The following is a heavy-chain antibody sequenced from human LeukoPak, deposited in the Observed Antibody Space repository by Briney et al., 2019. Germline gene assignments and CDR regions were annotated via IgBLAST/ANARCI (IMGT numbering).Heavy chain of an antibody. CDR2: IWYDGSNK. CDR3: ASNYYDSSGYSIDY. CDR1: GFTFSSYG. J-gene: IGHJ4*02. Sequence: GGSLRLSCAASGFTFSSYGMHWVRQAPGKGLEWVAVIWYDGSNKYYAVSVKGRFTISRDNSKNTLYLQMNSLRAEDTAVYYCASNYYDSSGYSIDYWGQGTLVTVSS. D-gene: IGHD3-22*01. V-gene: IGHV3-33*01.